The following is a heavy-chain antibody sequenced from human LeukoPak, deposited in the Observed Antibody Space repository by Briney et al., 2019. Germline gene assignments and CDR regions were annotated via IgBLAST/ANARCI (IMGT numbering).Heavy chain of an antibody. Sequence: SETLPLTCTVSGGSISSYYWSWIRQPPGKGLEWIGYIYYSGSTNYNPSLKSRVTISVDTSKNQFSLKLSSVTAADTAVYYCASSNSSWPLDYWGQGTLVTVSS. V-gene: IGHV4-59*08. D-gene: IGHD6-13*01. J-gene: IGHJ4*02. CDR3: ASSNSSWPLDY. CDR1: GGSISSYY. CDR2: IYYSGST.